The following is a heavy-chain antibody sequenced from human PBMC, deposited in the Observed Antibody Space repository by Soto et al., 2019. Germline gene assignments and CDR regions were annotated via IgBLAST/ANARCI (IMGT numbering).Heavy chain of an antibody. V-gene: IGHV1-69*13. CDR2: IIPIFGTA. J-gene: IGHJ3*02. CDR3: ARDYSGRITIFGVGTWRAFDI. D-gene: IGHD3-3*01. CDR1: GGTLSSYA. Sequence: SVKVSCKASGGTLSSYANSWVRQAPGQRHEWMGGIIPIFGTANYAQKFQGRVTITADESTSTAYMELSSLRSEDTAVYYCARDYSGRITIFGVGTWRAFDICGQGTMVTGSS.